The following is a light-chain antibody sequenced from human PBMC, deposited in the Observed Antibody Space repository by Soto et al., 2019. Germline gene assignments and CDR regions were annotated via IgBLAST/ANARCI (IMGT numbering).Light chain of an antibody. CDR3: QQRADWPIT. J-gene: IGKJ3*01. V-gene: IGKV1-9*01. Sequence: DIQLTQSPSFLSASVGDRVTITCRASQGISSYLAWYQQKPGKAPKLLIYAASTLQSGVPSRFSGSGSGTEFTLTISSLEPEDFALYYCQQRADWPITFGPGTKVDI. CDR2: AAS. CDR1: QGISSY.